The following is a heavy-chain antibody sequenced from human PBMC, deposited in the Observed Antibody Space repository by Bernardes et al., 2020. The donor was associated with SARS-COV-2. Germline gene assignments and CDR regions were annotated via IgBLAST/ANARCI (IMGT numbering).Heavy chain of an antibody. Sequence: SETLSLTCTVSGASISTSGYYWGWIRQPPGKWLEWIGSDFYSWATDYNPSLKGRVAISVDTSKNQLSLKLTSVTVADTAVYCCARHGGSDWYNYYGLDVGGKGTTIIVS. CDR3: ARHGGSDWYNYYGLDV. CDR1: GASISTSGYY. V-gene: IGHV4-39*01. J-gene: IGHJ6*01. CDR2: DFYSWAT. D-gene: IGHD6-19*01.